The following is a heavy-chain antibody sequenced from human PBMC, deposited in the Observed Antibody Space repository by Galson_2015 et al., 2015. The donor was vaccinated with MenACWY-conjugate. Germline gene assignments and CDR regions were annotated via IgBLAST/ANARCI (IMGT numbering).Heavy chain of an antibody. Sequence: CAISGDSVSSNSAAWNWIRQSPSRGLEWLGRTYYRSKWYNDYAVSVKSRITINPDTSKNQFSLQLNSVTPEDTAVDYCARVRAPNWAAAINWFDPWGQGTLVTVSS. CDR1: GDSVSSNSAA. CDR2: TYYRSKWYN. J-gene: IGHJ5*02. D-gene: IGHD2-2*01. CDR3: ARVRAPNWAAAINWFDP. V-gene: IGHV6-1*01.